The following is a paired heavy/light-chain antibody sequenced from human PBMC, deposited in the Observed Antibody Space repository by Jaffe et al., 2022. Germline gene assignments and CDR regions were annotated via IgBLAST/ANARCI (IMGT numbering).Light chain of an antibody. V-gene: IGLV2-14*01. Sequence: QSALTQPASVSGSPGQSITISCTGTSSDVGGYNYVSWYQQHPGKAPKLMIYEVSNRPSGVSNRFSGSKSGNTASLTISGLQAEDEADYYCSSYTSSSTPVYVFGTGTKVTVL. CDR3: SSYTSSSTPVYV. J-gene: IGLJ1*01. CDR1: SSDVGGYNY. CDR2: EVS.
Heavy chain of an antibody. D-gene: IGHD2-21*02. V-gene: IGHV4-38-2*01. J-gene: IGHJ5*02. CDR1: GYSISSGYY. CDR2: IYHSGST. Sequence: QVQLQESGPGLVKPSETLSLTCAVSGYSISSGYYWGWIRQPPGKGLEWIGSIYHSGSTYYNPSLKSRVTISVDTSKNQFSLKLSSVTAADTAVYYCARHIPTFPSTRPIVVVTAIPNWFDPWGQGTLVTVSS. CDR3: ARHIPTFPSTRPIVVVTAIPNWFDP.